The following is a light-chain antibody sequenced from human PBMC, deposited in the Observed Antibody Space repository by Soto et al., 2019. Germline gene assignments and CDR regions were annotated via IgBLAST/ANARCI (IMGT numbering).Light chain of an antibody. CDR3: SSYTSSSTLEV. V-gene: IGLV2-14*01. CDR2: DVS. CDR1: SSDVGGYNY. Sequence: QSALTQPASVSGSPGQSITISCTGTSSDVGGYNYVSWYQQHPGKAPKLMIYDVSNRPSGVSNHFSGPKSGNTASLTISGLQAEDEADYYCSSYTSSSTLEVFGTGTKVTVL. J-gene: IGLJ1*01.